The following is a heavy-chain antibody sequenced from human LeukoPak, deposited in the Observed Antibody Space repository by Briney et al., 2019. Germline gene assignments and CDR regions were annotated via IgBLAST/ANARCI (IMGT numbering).Heavy chain of an antibody. CDR3: ARSVTTVGLGAFDI. CDR2: IYSGGST. V-gene: IGHV3-53*01. CDR1: GFTVSNNY. D-gene: IGHD4-11*01. Sequence: GGSLRLSCAASGFTVSNNYMSWVRQAPGKGPEWVSVIYSGGSTYNADSVKGRFTISRDNSKNTLYLQMNSLRAEDTAVYYCARSVTTVGLGAFDIWGQGTMVTVSS. J-gene: IGHJ3*02.